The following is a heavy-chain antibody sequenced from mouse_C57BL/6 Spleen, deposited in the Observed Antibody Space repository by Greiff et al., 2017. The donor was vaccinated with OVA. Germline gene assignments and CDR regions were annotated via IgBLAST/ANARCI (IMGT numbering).Heavy chain of an antibody. V-gene: IGHV1-52*01. CDR3: ARGSLGEGFAY. CDR2: IDPSDSET. J-gene: IGHJ3*01. CDR1: GYTFTSYW. Sequence: QVQLKQPGAELVRPGSSVKLSCKASGYTFTSYWMHWVKQRPIQGLEWIGNIDPSDSETHYNQKFKDKATLTVDKSSSTAYMQLSSLTSEDSAVYYCARGSLGEGFAYWGQGTLVTVSA.